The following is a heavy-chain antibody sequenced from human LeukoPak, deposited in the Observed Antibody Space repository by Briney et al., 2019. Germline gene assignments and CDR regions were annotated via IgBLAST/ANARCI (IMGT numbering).Heavy chain of an antibody. CDR1: GGSFSGYY. Sequence: TPSETLSLTCAVYGGSFSGYYWSWIRQPPGKGLEWIGEINHSGSTNYNPSLKSRVTISVDTSKNQFSLKLSSVTAADTAVYYCARGIAAAVFRYWGQGTLVTVSS. J-gene: IGHJ4*02. D-gene: IGHD6-13*01. CDR2: INHSGST. CDR3: ARGIAAAVFRY. V-gene: IGHV4-34*01.